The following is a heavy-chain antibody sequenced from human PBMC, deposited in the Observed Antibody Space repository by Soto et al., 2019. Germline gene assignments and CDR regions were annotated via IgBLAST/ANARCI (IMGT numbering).Heavy chain of an antibody. CDR3: TTDPAARPYYYYYYYMDV. CDR1: GFTFSNAW. V-gene: IGHV3-15*01. D-gene: IGHD6-6*01. J-gene: IGHJ6*03. Sequence: EVQLVESGGGLVKPGGSLRLSCAASGFTFSNAWMSWVRQAPGKGLEWVGRIKSKTDGGTTDYAAPVKGRFTISRDDSKNTLYLQMNSLKTEETAVYYCTTDPAARPYYYYYYYMDVWGKGTTVTVSS. CDR2: IKSKTDGGTT.